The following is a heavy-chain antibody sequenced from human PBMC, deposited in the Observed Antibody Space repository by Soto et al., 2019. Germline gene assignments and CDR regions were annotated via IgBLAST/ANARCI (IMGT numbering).Heavy chain of an antibody. CDR2: FDPEDGET. Sequence: GASVKVSCKVSGCSLSELSMHWVRQAPGKGLEWMAAFDPEDGETIYAQKFQGRVTMTEDTSTDTAYMEVSSLRSEDTAVYYCATALSRVGATFGPWGQGTLVTVSS. D-gene: IGHD1-26*01. CDR3: ATALSRVGATFGP. J-gene: IGHJ5*02. V-gene: IGHV1-24*01. CDR1: GCSLSELS.